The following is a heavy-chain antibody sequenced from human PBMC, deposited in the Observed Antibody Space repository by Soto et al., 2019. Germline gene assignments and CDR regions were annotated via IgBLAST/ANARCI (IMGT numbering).Heavy chain of an antibody. D-gene: IGHD6-13*01. CDR1: GYTFTNYS. CDR3: ARGLAAGDY. V-gene: IGHV1-46*01. CDR2: INPNGGST. Sequence: QVQLVQSGAEVKKPGASVKLSCKASGYTFTNYSIHWVRQAPGQGLEWMAIINPNGGSTNYAQKFQGRVTLTRDTSTSTVYMDLSSLKSEDTAVYYCARGLAAGDYWGQGTLVTVSS. J-gene: IGHJ4*02.